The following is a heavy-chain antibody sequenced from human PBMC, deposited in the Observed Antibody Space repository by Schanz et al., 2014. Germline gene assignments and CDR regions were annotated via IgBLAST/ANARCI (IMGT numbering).Heavy chain of an antibody. D-gene: IGHD1-1*01. CDR3: ARGGSGTVLFFFDF. J-gene: IGHJ4*02. CDR1: GFTVNTNY. CDR2: VSSYDTTV. V-gene: IGHV3-11*01. Sequence: VQLVESGGGLIQPGGSLRLSCAVSGFTVNTNYMSWVRQAPGKGLEWISYVSSYDTTVSYADSVKGRFTISRDNAKNSVYLQMNSLRVEDTAVYYCARGGSGTVLFFFDFWGQGAPVTVSS.